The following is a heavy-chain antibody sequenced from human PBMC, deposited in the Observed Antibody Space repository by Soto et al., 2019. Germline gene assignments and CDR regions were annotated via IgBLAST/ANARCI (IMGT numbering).Heavy chain of an antibody. D-gene: IGHD3-10*01. V-gene: IGHV1-3*01. Sequence: QVQLVQSGAEVKKPGASVKVSCKASGYTFTSYAMHWVRQAPGQRLEWMGWINAGNGNTKYSQKFQGRVTITRDTSASTTYMELSSLRSEDTAVYYCASGARGVIVNLDYWGQGTLVTVSS. J-gene: IGHJ4*02. CDR3: ASGARGVIVNLDY. CDR2: INAGNGNT. CDR1: GYTFTSYA.